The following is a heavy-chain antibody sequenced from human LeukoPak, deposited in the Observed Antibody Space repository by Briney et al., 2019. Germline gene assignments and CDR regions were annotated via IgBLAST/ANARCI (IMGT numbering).Heavy chain of an antibody. V-gene: IGHV3-30*18. CDR3: AKSSHYDILTGHFDY. D-gene: IGHD3-9*01. CDR2: ISYDGSNK. CDR1: GFTFSSYG. J-gene: IGHJ4*02. Sequence: PGGSLRLSCAASGFTFSSYGMHWVRQAPGKGLEWVAFISYDGSNKYYADSVKGRFTISRDNSKNTLYLQMNSLRAEDTAVYYCAKSSHYDILTGHFDYWGQGTLVTVSS.